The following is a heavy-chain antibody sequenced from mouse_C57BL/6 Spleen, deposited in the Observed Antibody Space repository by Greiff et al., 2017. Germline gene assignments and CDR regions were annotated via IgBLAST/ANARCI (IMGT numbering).Heavy chain of an antibody. J-gene: IGHJ2*01. D-gene: IGHD1-2*01. CDR1: GYSITSGYY. CDR3: ASHYYGYYFDY. Sequence: EVKLMESGPGLVKPSQSLSLTCSVTGYSITSGYYWNWIRQFPGNKLEWMGYISYDGSNNYNPSLKNRISITRDTSKNQFFLKLNSVTTEDTATYYCASHYYGYYFDYWGQGTTLTVSS. V-gene: IGHV3-6*01. CDR2: ISYDGSN.